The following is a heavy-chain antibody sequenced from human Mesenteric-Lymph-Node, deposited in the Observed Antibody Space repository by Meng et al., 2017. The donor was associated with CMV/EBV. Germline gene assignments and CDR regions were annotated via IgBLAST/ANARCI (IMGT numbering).Heavy chain of an antibody. V-gene: IGHV3-30*02. CDR3: ARGIAYQHYYDY. CDR2: IRYDGSNE. Sequence: GESLKISCAASGFTFSSHGMHWVRQAPGKGLEWVAFIRYDGSNEHYGDSVKGRFTISRDNSKNTLYLQMDSLRAEDTAMYYCARGIAYQHYYDYWGQGTLVTVSS. CDR1: GFTFSSHG. J-gene: IGHJ4*02. D-gene: IGHD2-2*01.